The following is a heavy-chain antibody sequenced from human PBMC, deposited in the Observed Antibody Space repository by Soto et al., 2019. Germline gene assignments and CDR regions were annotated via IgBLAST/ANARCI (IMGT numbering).Heavy chain of an antibody. CDR2: IYYSGTI. CDR1: GYSISSSNW. J-gene: IGHJ4*02. CDR3: APIARTAGGPIDD. V-gene: IGHV4-28*05. D-gene: IGHD6-13*01. Sequence: QVQLQESGPGLVKPSDTLSLTCAVSGYSISSSNWWAWIRQPPGQGLEWIGHIYYSGTIYYDPSLKSRVPMSVDTSKNQYSLKLSSVTAVDTAVYYCAPIARTAGGPIDDWGQGTLVTASS.